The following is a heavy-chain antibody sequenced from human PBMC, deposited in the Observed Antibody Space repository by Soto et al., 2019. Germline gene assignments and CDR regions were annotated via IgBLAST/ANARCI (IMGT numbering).Heavy chain of an antibody. Sequence: EVQLVESGGGLVQPGGSLRLSCAASGFTFSSYWMHWVRQAPGNGLVWLSRINSDGSSATYADSVKGRFTISRDKAKSTLYLQMNSLRAEDPAMYYCAIAPRYGMDVWGQGITVTVSS. V-gene: IGHV3-74*01. CDR3: AIAPRYGMDV. CDR2: INSDGSSA. CDR1: GFTFSSYW. J-gene: IGHJ6*02.